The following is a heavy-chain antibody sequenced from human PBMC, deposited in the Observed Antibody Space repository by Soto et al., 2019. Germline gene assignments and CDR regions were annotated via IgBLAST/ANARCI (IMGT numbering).Heavy chain of an antibody. CDR1: GYTFTSYY. D-gene: IGHD1-26*01. Sequence: ASVKVSCKASGYTFTSYYMYWVRQAPGQGLEWMGIINPSGGSTSYAQKFQGRVTMTRDTSTSTVYMELSSLRSEDTAVYYCVRSSGILRTFDIWGQGTMVTVSS. V-gene: IGHV1-46*01. J-gene: IGHJ3*02. CDR2: INPSGGST. CDR3: VRSSGILRTFDI.